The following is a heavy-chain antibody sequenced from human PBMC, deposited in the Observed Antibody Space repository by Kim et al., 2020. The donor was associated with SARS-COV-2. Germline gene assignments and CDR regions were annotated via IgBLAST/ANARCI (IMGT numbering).Heavy chain of an antibody. V-gene: IGHV3-53*01. CDR2: IYSGGST. Sequence: GGSLRLSCAASGFTVSSNYMSWVRQAPGKGLEWVSVIYSGGSTYYADSVKGRFTISRDNSKNTLYLQMNILRAEDTAVYFCSRDCILVGYSGYADYLGQG. D-gene: IGHD5-12*01. CDR1: GFTVSSNY. CDR3: SRDCILVGYSGYADY. J-gene: IGHJ4*02.